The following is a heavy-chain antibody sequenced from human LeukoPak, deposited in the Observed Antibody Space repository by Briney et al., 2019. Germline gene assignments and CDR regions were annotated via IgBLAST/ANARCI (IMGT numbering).Heavy chain of an antibody. CDR2: FDPEDGET. J-gene: IGHJ3*02. CDR3: ARDGALYYYDCSGAFDI. Sequence: ASVKVSCKVSGYTLTDLSMHWVRQAPGKGLEWMGGFDPEDGETMFSQKFQGRVTITADKSTSTAYMELSSLRSEDTAVYYCARDGALYYYDCSGAFDIWGQGTMVTVSS. D-gene: IGHD3-22*01. V-gene: IGHV1-24*01. CDR1: GYTLTDLS.